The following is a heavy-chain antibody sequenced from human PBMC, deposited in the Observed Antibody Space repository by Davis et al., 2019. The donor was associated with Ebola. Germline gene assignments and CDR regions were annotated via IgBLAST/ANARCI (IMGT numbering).Heavy chain of an antibody. Sequence: ASVKVSCKASGYTFTNYYMHWVRQAPGQGLEWMGMINPNDGRTIYAQKFQGRVTVTRDTSTTTVHMDLSSLRYEDTALYYCTTPGGQDSGYDVFDIWGQGTMVTVSS. D-gene: IGHD5-12*01. CDR3: TTPGGQDSGYDVFDI. V-gene: IGHV1-46*03. CDR2: INPNDGRT. J-gene: IGHJ3*02. CDR1: GYTFTNYY.